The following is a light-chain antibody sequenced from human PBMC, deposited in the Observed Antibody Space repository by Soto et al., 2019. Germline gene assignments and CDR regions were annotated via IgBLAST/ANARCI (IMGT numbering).Light chain of an antibody. CDR3: CSYTSSSTPWV. CDR1: SSDVGGYNY. V-gene: IGLV2-14*03. J-gene: IGLJ1*01. CDR2: DVS. Sequence: ALTQPASVSGSPGQSITISCTGTSSDVGGYNYVSWYQQHPGKAPKLMIYDVSDRPSGVSNRFSASKSGNTASLTISGLQAEGEADYYCCSYTSSSTPWVFGTGTKVTVL.